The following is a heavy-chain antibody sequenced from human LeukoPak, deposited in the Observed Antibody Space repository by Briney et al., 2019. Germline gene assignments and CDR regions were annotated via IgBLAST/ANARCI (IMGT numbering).Heavy chain of an antibody. CDR2: INPNSGGT. J-gene: IGHJ4*02. CDR1: GYTFTGYY. D-gene: IGHD5-12*01. V-gene: IGHV1-2*02. CDR3: GRDRNSGYGHFDY. Sequence: GASVKVSCKASGYTFTGYYMHWVRQAPGQGLEWMGWINPNSGGTNYAQKFQGRVTMTRDTSISKAYMELSRLRSDDRAVYYWGRDRNSGYGHFDYWGQGTLVTVSS.